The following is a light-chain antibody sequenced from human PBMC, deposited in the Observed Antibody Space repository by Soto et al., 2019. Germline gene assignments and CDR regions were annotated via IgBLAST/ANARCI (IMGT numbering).Light chain of an antibody. CDR2: EVT. CDR3: SSYTSGNSLV. J-gene: IGLJ2*01. Sequence: QSVLTQPPSASGSPGQSVTISCTGTSSDVGAYKYVSWYQQHPGKAPKLILYEVTKRPSGVPDRFSGSKSGNTASLTVSRLQDEYEADYYCSSYTSGNSLVFGGGTMRTVL. V-gene: IGLV2-8*01. CDR1: SSDVGAYKY.